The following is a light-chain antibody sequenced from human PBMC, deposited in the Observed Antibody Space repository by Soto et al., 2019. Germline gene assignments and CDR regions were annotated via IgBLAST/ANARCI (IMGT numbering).Light chain of an antibody. J-gene: IGLJ1*01. CDR1: TSDVGRYNY. CDR3: NSFTTSSTYV. CDR2: DVS. V-gene: IGLV2-14*03. Sequence: QSALTQPASVSGSPGQSISISCTGTTSDVGRYNYVSWCQQHPGKAPKLMIYDVSYRPSWVSNRFSGSKSGITASLTISGLQAEDEADYYCNSFTTSSTYVFGTGNKVTVL.